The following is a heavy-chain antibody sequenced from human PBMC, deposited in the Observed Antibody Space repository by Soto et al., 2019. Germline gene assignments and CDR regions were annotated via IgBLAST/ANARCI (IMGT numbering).Heavy chain of an antibody. Sequence: QVQLQESGPGLVKPSETLSLTCTVSGGSISSYYWSWIRQPPGKGLEWIGYIYYSGSTNYNPSLKRRVTISVDTSKNQFSLKLSSVTAADTAVYYCARAYSRYYGMDVWGQGTTVTVSS. V-gene: IGHV4-59*01. CDR1: GGSISSYY. CDR2: IYYSGST. J-gene: IGHJ6*02. CDR3: ARAYSRYYGMDV. D-gene: IGHD2-15*01.